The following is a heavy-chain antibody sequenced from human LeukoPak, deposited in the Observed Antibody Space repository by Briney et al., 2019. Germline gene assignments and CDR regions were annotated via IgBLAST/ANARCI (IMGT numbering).Heavy chain of an antibody. V-gene: IGHV1-18*01. Sequence: GASVKVSCKASGYTFNTYGISWVRQAPGQGLEWMGWISTHNGDIKYVQNLQGRVTMTTDTSTSTAYMELMSLRSDDTAVYYCLRDAQRPRLTPDYWGQGTLVTVSS. J-gene: IGHJ4*02. D-gene: IGHD6-25*01. CDR1: GYTFNTYG. CDR2: ISTHNGDI. CDR3: LRDAQRPRLTPDY.